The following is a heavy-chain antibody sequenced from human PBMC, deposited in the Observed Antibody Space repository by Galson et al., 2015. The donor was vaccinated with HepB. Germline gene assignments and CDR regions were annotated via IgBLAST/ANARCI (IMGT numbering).Heavy chain of an antibody. CDR3: ARDQIYYDILTGYYTYYFDY. CDR2: IKQDGSEK. D-gene: IGHD3-9*01. V-gene: IGHV3-7*03. Sequence: SLRLSCAASGFTFSSYWMSWVRQAPGKGLEWVANIKQDGSEKYYVDSVKGRFTISRDNAKNSLYLQMNSLRAEDTAVYYCARDQIYYDILTGYYTYYFDYWGQGTLVTVSS. J-gene: IGHJ4*02. CDR1: GFTFSSYW.